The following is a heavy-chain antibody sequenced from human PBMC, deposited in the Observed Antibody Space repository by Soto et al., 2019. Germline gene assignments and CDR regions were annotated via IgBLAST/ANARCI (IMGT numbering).Heavy chain of an antibody. Sequence: SETLSLTCTVSGGSISSEGYYWSWFRQLPGKGLEWIGDIYYSGTTYHNPSLRSRLTISGDASKNQFSLKLSSVTAADAALYYCARGRGYSYGPYYFDYWGQGTLVTVSS. CDR1: GGSISSEGYY. D-gene: IGHD5-18*01. J-gene: IGHJ4*02. CDR3: ARGRGYSYGPYYFDY. CDR2: IYYSGTT. V-gene: IGHV4-31*03.